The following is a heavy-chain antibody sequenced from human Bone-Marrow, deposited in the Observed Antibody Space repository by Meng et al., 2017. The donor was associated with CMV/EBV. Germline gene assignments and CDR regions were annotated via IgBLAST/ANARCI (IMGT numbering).Heavy chain of an antibody. CDR2: ISWDGGST. J-gene: IGHJ3*02. D-gene: IGHD4-23*01. Sequence: EGSLSLSCAVSGFTFDDYAMHWVRQAPGKGLVWVSLISWDGGSTYDADSVKGRFTISRDNSKNSLYRQMNSLRAEDTALYYCAKDFSGGNPPDAFDIWDQGTMVTVSS. CDR3: AKDFSGGNPPDAFDI. CDR1: GFTFDDYA. V-gene: IGHV3-43D*03.